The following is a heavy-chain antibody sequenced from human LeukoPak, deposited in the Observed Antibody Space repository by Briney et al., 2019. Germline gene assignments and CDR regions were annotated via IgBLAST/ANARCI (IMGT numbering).Heavy chain of an antibody. CDR1: GYTFTGYY. V-gene: IGHV1-2*02. J-gene: IGHJ4*02. CDR2: INPNSGGT. Sequence: GASVKVSCKASGYTFTGYYMHWVRQAPGQGLEWMGWINPNSGGTNYAQKFQGRVTMTRDTSISTAYMELSRLRYDDTAVYYCARDRQPLAAAGIEYYFDYWGQGTLVTVSS. CDR3: ARDRQPLAAAGIEYYFDY. D-gene: IGHD6-13*01.